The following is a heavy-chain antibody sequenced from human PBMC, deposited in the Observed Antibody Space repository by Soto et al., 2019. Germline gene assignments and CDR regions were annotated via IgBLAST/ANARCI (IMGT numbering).Heavy chain of an antibody. J-gene: IGHJ5*02. D-gene: IGHD6-13*01. Sequence: SETLPLTCTVSGGSISSSSFRRGWIRKPPGKGLEWIGSIYYSGSTYYSPSLKSRVTISVDTSKNQFSLKLSSVTAADTAVYYCARRERAAGTDWWFDPWGQGTLVTVSS. CDR3: ARRERAAGTDWWFDP. CDR1: GGSISSSSFR. CDR2: IYYSGST. V-gene: IGHV4-39*01.